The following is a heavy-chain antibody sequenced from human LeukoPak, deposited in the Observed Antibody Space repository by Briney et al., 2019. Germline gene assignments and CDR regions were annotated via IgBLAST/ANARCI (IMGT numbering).Heavy chain of an antibody. D-gene: IGHD4-17*01. CDR3: ARGRPTTVTTFYYYGMDV. V-gene: IGHV4-39*07. CDR2: INHSGST. Sequence: SETLSLTCTVSGGSISSSSYYWGWIRQPPGKGLEWIGEINHSGSTDYNPSLKSRVTISVDTSKNQFSLKLSSVTAADTAVYYCARGRPTTVTTFYYYGMDVWGQGTTVTVSS. J-gene: IGHJ6*02. CDR1: GGSISSSSYY.